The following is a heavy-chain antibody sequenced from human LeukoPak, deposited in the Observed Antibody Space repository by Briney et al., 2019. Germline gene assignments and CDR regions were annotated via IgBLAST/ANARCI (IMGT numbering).Heavy chain of an antibody. CDR3: ARLPYCSSTSCRSEFNWFDP. D-gene: IGHD2-2*01. Sequence: GASVKVSCKASGYTFTSYGISWARQAPGQGLEWMGWISAYNGNTNYAQKLQGRVTMTTDTSTSTAYMELRSLRSDDTAVYYCARLPYCSSTSCRSEFNWFDPWGQGTLVTVSS. CDR2: ISAYNGNT. CDR1: GYTFTSYG. J-gene: IGHJ5*02. V-gene: IGHV1-18*01.